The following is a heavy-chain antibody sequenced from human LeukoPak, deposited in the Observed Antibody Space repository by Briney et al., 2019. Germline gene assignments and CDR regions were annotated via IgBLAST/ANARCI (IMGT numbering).Heavy chain of an antibody. CDR2: ICHSGISGNT. J-gene: IGHJ4*02. CDR1: GDSISSAC. D-gene: IGHD1-26*01. CDR3: AREVGPVTSHRIDS. Sequence: SETLSLTCTVSGDSISSACWSWSRQPPGKGLEWNGSICHSGISGNTYYNPSLKSRVTISLDTPKNQFSLKLSSVTAADTAVYSCAREVGPVTSHRIDSWGQGSLVTVSS. V-gene: IGHV4-59*04.